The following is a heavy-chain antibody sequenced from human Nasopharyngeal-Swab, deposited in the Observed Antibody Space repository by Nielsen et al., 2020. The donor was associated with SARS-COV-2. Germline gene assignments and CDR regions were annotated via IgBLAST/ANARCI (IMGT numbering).Heavy chain of an antibody. J-gene: IGHJ4*02. D-gene: IGHD3-22*01. CDR1: GSTFSIYA. Sequence: ESMRPSCAASGSTFSIYAMSWVRHAPGKGLEWVSAIRGSGGSTYYADSVKGRFTISRDNSTNPLYLQINSLRPEDTAVYYCAKVAITMIVGPNEGFDYWGQGTLVTVSS. CDR3: AKVAITMIVGPNEGFDY. V-gene: IGHV3-23*01. CDR2: IRGSGGST.